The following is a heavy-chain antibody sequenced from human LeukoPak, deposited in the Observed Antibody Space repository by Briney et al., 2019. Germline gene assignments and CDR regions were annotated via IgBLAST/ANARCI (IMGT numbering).Heavy chain of an antibody. CDR1: GYTFTGYY. CDR3: ARLLWFGEDGNWFDP. V-gene: IGHV1-2*02. D-gene: IGHD3-10*01. CDR2: INPNSGGT. J-gene: IGHJ5*02. Sequence: RASVKVSCKASGYTFTGYYMHWVRQAPGQGLEWMGWINPNSGGTNYAQKFQGRVTMTRDTSISTAYMELSRLRSDDTAVYSCARLLWFGEDGNWFDPWGQGTLVTVSS.